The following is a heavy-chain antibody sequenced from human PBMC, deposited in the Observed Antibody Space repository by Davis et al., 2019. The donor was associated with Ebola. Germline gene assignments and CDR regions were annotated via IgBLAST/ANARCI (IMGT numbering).Heavy chain of an antibody. CDR2: INAGNGNT. CDR3: ARERGWFGELLVDY. V-gene: IGHV1-3*01. CDR1: GYTFTSYA. J-gene: IGHJ4*02. D-gene: IGHD3-10*01. Sequence: AASVKVSCKASGYTFTSYAMHWVRQAPGQRLEWMGWINAGNGNTKYSQKFQGRVTITRDTSASTAYMELSSLRSEDTAVYYCARERGWFGELLVDYWAREPWSPSPQ.